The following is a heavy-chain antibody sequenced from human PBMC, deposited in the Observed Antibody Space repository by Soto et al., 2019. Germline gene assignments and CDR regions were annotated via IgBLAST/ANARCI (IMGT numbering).Heavy chain of an antibody. V-gene: IGHV3-23*01. J-gene: IGHJ3*02. CDR3: AKTATGWFSAFDI. CDR2: SGSGGTT. Sequence: EVQLLESGGGLVQPGGSLRLSCAASGFTFSSYAISGSGGTTYYADSVKGRFTFSRDNSKNTLYLQMNSLRAADTAVYYCAKTATGWFSAFDIWGQGTMVTVSS. D-gene: IGHD6-19*01. CDR1: GFTFSSYA.